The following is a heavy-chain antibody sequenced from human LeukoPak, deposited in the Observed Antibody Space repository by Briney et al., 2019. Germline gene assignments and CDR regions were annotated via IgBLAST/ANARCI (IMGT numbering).Heavy chain of an antibody. V-gene: IGHV1-2*02. J-gene: IGHJ5*02. CDR2: INPNSGGT. D-gene: IGHD3-10*01. CDR1: GYTFTGYY. CDR3: ARDLAEDYYGDYWFDP. Sequence: ASVKVSCKASGYTFTGYYIHWVRQAPGQGLEWMGWINPNSGGTNYAQKFQGRVTMTRDTSISTAYMELSRLRSDGTVVYYCARDLAEDYYGDYWFDPWGQGTLVTVSS.